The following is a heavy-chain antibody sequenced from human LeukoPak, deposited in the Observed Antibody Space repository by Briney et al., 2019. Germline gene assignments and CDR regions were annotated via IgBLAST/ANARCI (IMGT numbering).Heavy chain of an antibody. CDR2: VSFNGYNK. Sequence: GGSLRLSCAASGFTFSNYAMHWVRQAPGKGLEWVAVVSFNGYNKDYADSVKGRFTISRDNSGNTLYLQMNSLRAEDTAVYYCARVLPGYSYGHPLFDYWGQGTLVTVSS. CDR1: GFTFSNYA. V-gene: IGHV3-30-3*01. CDR3: ARVLPGYSYGHPLFDY. D-gene: IGHD5-18*01. J-gene: IGHJ4*02.